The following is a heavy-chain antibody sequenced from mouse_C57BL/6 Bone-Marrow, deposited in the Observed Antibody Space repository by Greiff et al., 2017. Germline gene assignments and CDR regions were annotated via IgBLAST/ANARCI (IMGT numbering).Heavy chain of an antibody. Sequence: QVQLQQPGAELVKPGASVKLSCKASGYTFTSYWMQWVKQRPGQGLEWIGEIAPSDSYTNYNQKFKGKATLTVDTSSSTAYMQLSSLTSEDSAVYYCASDWDWFAYWCQGTLVTVSA. CDR1: GYTFTSYW. CDR2: IAPSDSYT. CDR3: ASDWDWFAY. V-gene: IGHV1-50*01. D-gene: IGHD4-1*01. J-gene: IGHJ3*01.